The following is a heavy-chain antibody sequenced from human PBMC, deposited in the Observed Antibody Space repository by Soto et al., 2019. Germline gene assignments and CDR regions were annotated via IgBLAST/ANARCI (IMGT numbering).Heavy chain of an antibody. CDR2: IDPSDSYT. D-gene: IGHD6-6*01. CDR1: GYSFTSYW. Sequence: PGESLKISCKGSGYSFTSYWISWVRQMPGKGLEWMGRIDPSDSYTNYSPSFQGHVTISADKSISTAYLQWSSLKASDTAMYYCARQVPDGSSRGGVNWFDPWGQGTLVTVSS. J-gene: IGHJ5*02. CDR3: ARQVPDGSSRGGVNWFDP. V-gene: IGHV5-10-1*01.